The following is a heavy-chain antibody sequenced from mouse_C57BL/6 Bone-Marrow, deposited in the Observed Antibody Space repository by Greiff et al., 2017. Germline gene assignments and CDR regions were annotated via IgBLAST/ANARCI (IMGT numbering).Heavy chain of an antibody. CDR2: INPGSGGT. J-gene: IGHJ4*01. D-gene: IGHD2-3*01. CDR3: ARFHDGYYGGMDY. CDR1: GYAFTNYL. V-gene: IGHV1-54*01. Sequence: QVQLQQSGAELVRPGTSVKVSCKASGYAFTNYLIEWVKQRPGQGLEWIGVINPGSGGTNYNEKFKGKATLTADKSSSTAYMQLSSLTSEDSAVYFCARFHDGYYGGMDYWGQGTSVTVSS.